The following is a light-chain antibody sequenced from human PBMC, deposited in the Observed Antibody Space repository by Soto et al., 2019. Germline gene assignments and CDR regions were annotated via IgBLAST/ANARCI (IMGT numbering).Light chain of an antibody. CDR2: QVT. J-gene: IGLJ3*02. Sequence: QSALTQPPSASGSPGQSVTISCTGTSSDVGGYNYVSWYQKHPGKAPKLIISQVTERPSGVPDRFSGSKSGNTASLTVSGLQPEDEADYFCSSYAGTFWVFGGGTQLTVL. V-gene: IGLV2-8*01. CDR3: SSYAGTFWV. CDR1: SSDVGGYNY.